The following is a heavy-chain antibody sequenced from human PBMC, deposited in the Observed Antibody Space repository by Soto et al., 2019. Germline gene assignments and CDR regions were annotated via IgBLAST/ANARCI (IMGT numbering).Heavy chain of an antibody. CDR3: ARRPGSSGSYYYYGMDV. V-gene: IGHV5-10-1*01. J-gene: IGHJ6*02. D-gene: IGHD6-19*01. Sequence: GESLKISCKGSGYSFTSYWISWVRQMPGKGLEWMGRIDPSDSYTSYSPSLQGHVTISADKSISTAYLQWSSLKASDTAMYYCARRPGSSGSYYYYGMDVWGQGTTVTVSS. CDR2: IDPSDSYT. CDR1: GYSFTSYW.